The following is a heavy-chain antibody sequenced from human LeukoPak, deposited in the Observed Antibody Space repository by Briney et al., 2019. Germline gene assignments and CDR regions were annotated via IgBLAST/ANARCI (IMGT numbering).Heavy chain of an antibody. J-gene: IGHJ4*02. CDR2: IIPIFGTA. D-gene: IGHD2-15*01. V-gene: IGHV1-69*06. Sequence: SVKVSCKASGGIFSSYAISWVRQAPGQGLEWMGGIIPIFGTANYAQKFQGRVTITADKSTSTVYMELSSLRSEDTAVYYCARTFREVGYCSGGSCYQGTGSDYWGQGTLVTVSS. CDR1: GGIFSSYA. CDR3: ARTFREVGYCSGGSCYQGTGSDY.